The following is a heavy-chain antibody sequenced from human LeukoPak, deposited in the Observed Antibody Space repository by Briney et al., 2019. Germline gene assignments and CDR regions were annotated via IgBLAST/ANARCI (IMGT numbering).Heavy chain of an antibody. CDR3: ARGLTSSSSWYDAFDI. D-gene: IGHD6-6*01. CDR2: TSGSGGST. CDR1: GFTFSSYA. J-gene: IGHJ3*02. Sequence: GGSLRLSCAASGFTFSSYAMSWVRQAPGKGLEWVSGTSGSGGSTYYAGSVKGRFTISRDNSKNTLYLQMNSLRVEDTAVYYCARGLTSSSSWYDAFDIWGQGTMVTVSS. V-gene: IGHV3-23*01.